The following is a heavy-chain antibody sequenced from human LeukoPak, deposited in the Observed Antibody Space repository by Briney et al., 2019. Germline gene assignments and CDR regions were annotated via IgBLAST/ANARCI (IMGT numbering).Heavy chain of an antibody. J-gene: IGHJ2*01. D-gene: IGHD2-2*01. CDR1: GGTFSSYA. CDR2: IIPIFGTA. CDR3: ARGPENQLLWGYYWYFDL. Sequence: SVKVSCKASGGTFSSYATSWVRQAPGQGLEWMGGIIPIFGTANYAQKFQGRVTITADESTSTAYMELSSLRSEDTAVYYCARGPENQLLWGYYWYFDLWGRGTLVTVSS. V-gene: IGHV1-69*01.